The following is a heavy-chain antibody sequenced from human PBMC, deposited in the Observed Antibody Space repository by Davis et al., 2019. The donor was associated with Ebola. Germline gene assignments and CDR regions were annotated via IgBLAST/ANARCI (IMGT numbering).Heavy chain of an antibody. J-gene: IGHJ4*02. V-gene: IGHV4-61*01. CDR3: ARDYYDSNGYLYYFDS. Sequence: MPSETLSLTCTVSGGSVGSLNHYWSWIRQPPGKGLEWIGYIFYSGNSNYRPSLESRVTMSLDKSKNQFSLKLNSVTAADTAVYYCARDYYDSNGYLYYFDSWGQGTLVTVSS. CDR2: IFYSGNS. D-gene: IGHD3-22*01. CDR1: GGSVGSLNHY.